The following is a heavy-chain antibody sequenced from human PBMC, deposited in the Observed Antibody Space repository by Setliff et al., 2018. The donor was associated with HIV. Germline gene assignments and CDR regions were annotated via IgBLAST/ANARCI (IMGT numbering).Heavy chain of an antibody. V-gene: IGHV4-34*01. CDR2: ISHSGST. J-gene: IGHJ4*02. D-gene: IGHD1-26*01. CDR3: AGGPGTTSIDY. Sequence: SETLSLTCAVYGGSFSGYYWSWIRQPPGKGLEWIGEISHSGSTNYNMSLWSRVTISLDASRNQFSLELISVTAADTAAYYCAGGPGTTSIDYWAQGTLVTVSS. CDR1: GGSFSGYY.